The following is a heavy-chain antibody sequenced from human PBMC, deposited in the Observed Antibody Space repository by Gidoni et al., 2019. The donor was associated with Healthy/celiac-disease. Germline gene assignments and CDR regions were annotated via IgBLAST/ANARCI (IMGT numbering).Heavy chain of an antibody. D-gene: IGHD3-16*01. J-gene: IGHJ5*02. V-gene: IGHV2-5*01. CDR2: IYWNDDK. Sequence: PGKALEWLALIYWNDDKRYSPSLKSRLTITKDTSKNQVVLTMTNMDPVDTATYYCARGMITRPPARGTGWFDPWGQGTLVTVSS. CDR3: ARGMITRPPARGTGWFDP.